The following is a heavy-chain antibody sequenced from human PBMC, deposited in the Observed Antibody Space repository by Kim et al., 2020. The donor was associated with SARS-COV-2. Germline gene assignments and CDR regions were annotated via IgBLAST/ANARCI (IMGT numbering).Heavy chain of an antibody. CDR1: GYSFTSYW. CDR2: IYPGDSDT. J-gene: IGHJ3*02. CDR3: ARVLRWPALDPNAFDI. V-gene: IGHV5-51*01. D-gene: IGHD4-17*01. Sequence: GESLKISCKGSGYSFTSYWIGWVRQMPGKGLEWMGIIYPGDSDTRYSPSFQGQVTISADKSISTAYLQWSSLKASDTAMYYCARVLRWPALDPNAFDIWGQGTMVTVSS.